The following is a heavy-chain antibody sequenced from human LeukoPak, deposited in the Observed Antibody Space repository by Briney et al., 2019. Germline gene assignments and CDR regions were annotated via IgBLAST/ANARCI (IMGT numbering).Heavy chain of an antibody. CDR3: AIQLQLGRVGDY. CDR2: INAGDDNT. J-gene: IGHJ4*02. V-gene: IGHV1-3*01. D-gene: IGHD2-2*01. CDR1: GYIVTNYT. Sequence: ASVKVSCKASGYIVTNYTIHWVRQAPGRGLEWMGWINAGDDNTRYSQKFQGRVTITRDTSASTAYIDLSSLRSEDTAVYYCAIQLQLGRVGDYWGQGTLVTVSS.